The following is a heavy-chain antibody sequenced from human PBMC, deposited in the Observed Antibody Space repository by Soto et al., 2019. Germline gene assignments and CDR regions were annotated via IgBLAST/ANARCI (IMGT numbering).Heavy chain of an antibody. Sequence: GGSMRLSCETAGCSFSVYGMHWVRQAPGKGLEWVAVIWYDASKQFYAASVEGRFTISRDNSKAILYLQMNRLRAADTAVYYCARLGWGNGDSDYWGQGTLVTVSS. D-gene: IGHD2-21*01. CDR3: ARLGWGNGDSDY. V-gene: IGHV3-33*01. CDR2: IWYDASKQ. J-gene: IGHJ4*02. CDR1: GCSFSVYG.